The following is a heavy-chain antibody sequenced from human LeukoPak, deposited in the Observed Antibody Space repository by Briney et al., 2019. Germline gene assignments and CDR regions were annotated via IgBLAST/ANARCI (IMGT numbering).Heavy chain of an antibody. D-gene: IGHD5-24*01. V-gene: IGHV3-23*01. CDR1: GFTFSTFA. CDR3: AKYGERWLQLGWFDP. J-gene: IGHJ5*02. Sequence: GGSLRLSCAASGFTFSTFAMIWVRQPPGKGLEWVSSIFPSGGEIHYADSVRGRFTISRDNSKSTLSLQMNSLRAEDTAIYYCAKYGERWLQLGWFDPWGQGTLVTVSS. CDR2: IFPSGGEI.